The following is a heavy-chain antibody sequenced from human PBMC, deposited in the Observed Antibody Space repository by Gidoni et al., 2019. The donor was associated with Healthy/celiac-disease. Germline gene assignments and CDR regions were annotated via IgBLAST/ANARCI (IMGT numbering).Heavy chain of an antibody. CDR2: IKQDGSGK. Sequence: EVQLVESGGGLVQPGGSLRLSCAASGFTFSSYWMSWVRQAPGKGLEWVANIKQDGSGKYYVDSVKGRFTISRDNAKNSLYLQMNSLRAEDTAVYYCARDRIAAAGTLYYYGMDVWGQGTTVTVSS. J-gene: IGHJ6*02. CDR1: GFTFSSYW. D-gene: IGHD6-13*01. CDR3: ARDRIAAAGTLYYYGMDV. V-gene: IGHV3-7*03.